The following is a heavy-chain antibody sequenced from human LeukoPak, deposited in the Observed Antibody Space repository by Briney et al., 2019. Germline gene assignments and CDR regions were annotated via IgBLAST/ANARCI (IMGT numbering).Heavy chain of an antibody. CDR1: GGSFSGYY. Sequence: NPSETLSLTCAVYGGSFSGYYWSWIRQPPGKGLEWIGEINHSGSTNYNPSLKSRVTISVVTSKNQFSLKLSSVTAADTAVYYCARLLRFFGTGYYYGMDVWGQGTTVTVSS. D-gene: IGHD3-3*01. J-gene: IGHJ6*02. CDR3: ARLLRFFGTGYYYGMDV. V-gene: IGHV4-34*01. CDR2: INHSGST.